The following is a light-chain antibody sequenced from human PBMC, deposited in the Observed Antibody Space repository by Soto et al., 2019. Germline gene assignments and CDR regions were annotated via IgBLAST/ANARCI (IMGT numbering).Light chain of an antibody. CDR3: QQYDDWFRT. J-gene: IGKJ1*01. CDR1: QSVSSN. Sequence: EIVMTQSPATLSVSAGESVTLSCRASQSVSSNLAWYQQKPGQAPRLLIYGASARAAGISDRFSGSGSGTEFTLTISRLQSEDFAVYYCQQYDDWFRTFGQGTKVDIK. V-gene: IGKV3-15*01. CDR2: GAS.